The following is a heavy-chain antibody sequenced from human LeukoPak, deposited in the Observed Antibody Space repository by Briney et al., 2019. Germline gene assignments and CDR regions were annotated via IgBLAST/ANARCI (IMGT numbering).Heavy chain of an antibody. D-gene: IGHD3-22*01. CDR3: ARALNDYYDSSGYPPHYYYYYGMDV. CDR1: GYTFTSYY. J-gene: IGHJ6*02. CDR2: INPSGGST. Sequence: ASVKVSCKASGYTFTSYYMHWVRQAPGQGLEWMGIINPSGGSTSYVQKFQGRVTMTRDTSTSTVYMELSSLRSEDTAVYYCARALNDYYDSSGYPPHYYYYYGMDVWGQGTTVTVSS. V-gene: IGHV1-46*01.